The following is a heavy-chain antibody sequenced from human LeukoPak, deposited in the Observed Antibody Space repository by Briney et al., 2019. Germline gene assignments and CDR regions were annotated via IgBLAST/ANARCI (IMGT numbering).Heavy chain of an antibody. CDR3: ARSLGTGATNAHDS. Sequence: SETLSLTCTVSGGSINSYYWSWIRQPPRKGLEWIGFIQYSGTTNYNPSLKSRVTISVDTSKNQFSLKLSSVTAADTAVYFCARSLGTGATNAHDSWGPGTLVTVSS. CDR2: IQYSGTT. D-gene: IGHD1-14*01. V-gene: IGHV4-59*01. CDR1: GGSINSYY. J-gene: IGHJ4*02.